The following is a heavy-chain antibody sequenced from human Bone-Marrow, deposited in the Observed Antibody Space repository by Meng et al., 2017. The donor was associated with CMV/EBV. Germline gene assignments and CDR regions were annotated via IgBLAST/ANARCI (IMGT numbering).Heavy chain of an antibody. CDR3: ARGGVVVNGAPFDY. V-gene: IGHV4-34*01. CDR2: INHSGST. J-gene: IGHJ4*02. D-gene: IGHD3-22*01. Sequence: QLQVQASCAVPLSPSETLSLTGAVDGGSFSGYYWSWIRQPPGKGLEWIGEINHSGSTYYNPSLKSRVTISVDTSKNQFSLKLSSGTAADTAVYYCARGGVVVNGAPFDYWGQGTLVTVSS. CDR1: GGSFSGYY.